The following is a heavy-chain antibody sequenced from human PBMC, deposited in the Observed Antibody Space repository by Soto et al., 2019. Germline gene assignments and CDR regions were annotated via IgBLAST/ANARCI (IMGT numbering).Heavy chain of an antibody. J-gene: IGHJ3*01. CDR2: IIPVFDKA. CDR1: GGSFGSSA. CDR3: ARLRRDWGDAFDL. V-gene: IGHV1-69*01. Sequence: QVQLVQSGADVKKPGSSVKVSCKTSGGSFGSSAISWVRQAPAQGLEWMGEIIPVFDKANYAQNFQDRLTITADELTGTVFMELSSLRSEDTTVYFCARLRRDWGDAFDLWGLGTVVTVSS. D-gene: IGHD3-16*01.